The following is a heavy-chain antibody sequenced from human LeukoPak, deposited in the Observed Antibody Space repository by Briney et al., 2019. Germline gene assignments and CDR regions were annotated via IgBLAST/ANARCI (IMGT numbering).Heavy chain of an antibody. J-gene: IGHJ4*02. Sequence: PSETLSLTCTVSGGSINSTNYYWGWIRQPPGKGLEWIGSIYYSGSTYYNPSLKSRVTISVDTSKNQFSLKVSSVTAADTAVYYCARSPMVRGLINRYYFDYWGQGTLVTVSS. D-gene: IGHD3-10*01. CDR1: GGSINSTNYY. CDR3: ARSPMVRGLINRYYFDY. V-gene: IGHV4-39*01. CDR2: IYYSGST.